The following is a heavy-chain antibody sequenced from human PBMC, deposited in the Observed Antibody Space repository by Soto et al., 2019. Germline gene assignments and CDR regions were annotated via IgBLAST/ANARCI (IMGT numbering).Heavy chain of an antibody. Sequence: QVQLQESGPGLVKPSETLSLTCTVSGGSISRYYWSWIRQPPGKGLEWIGYIYYSGSTNYNPSLKSRVTISVDTSKNQFSLKLSSVTAADTAVYYCARGGGRFDYWGQGTLVTVSS. V-gene: IGHV4-59*01. J-gene: IGHJ4*02. CDR1: GGSISRYY. CDR2: IYYSGST. CDR3: ARGGGRFDY.